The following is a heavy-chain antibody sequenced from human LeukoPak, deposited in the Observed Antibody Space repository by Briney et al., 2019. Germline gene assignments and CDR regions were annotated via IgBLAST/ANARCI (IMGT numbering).Heavy chain of an antibody. Sequence: GGSLRLSCAASGFTFSNAWMSWVRQAPGKGLEWVGRIKSKTDGGTTDYAAPVKGRFTITRDDSKNTLYLQMNSLKTEDTAVYYCTTGTMVRGVLFWGQGTTVTVSS. D-gene: IGHD3-10*01. CDR2: IKSKTDGGTT. CDR1: GFTFSNAW. V-gene: IGHV3-15*01. CDR3: TTGTMVRGVLF. J-gene: IGHJ6*02.